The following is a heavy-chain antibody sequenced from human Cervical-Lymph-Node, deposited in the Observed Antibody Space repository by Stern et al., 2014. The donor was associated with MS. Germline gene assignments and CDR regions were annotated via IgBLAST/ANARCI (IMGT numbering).Heavy chain of an antibody. CDR2: IYYSGST. V-gene: IGHV4-30-4*01. CDR1: GGSISSGDYY. D-gene: IGHD3/OR15-3a*01. Sequence: QLQLQESGPGLVKPSQTLSLTCTVSGGSISSGDYYWSWIRQPPGKGLEWIGYIYYSGSTYYNPSLKSRVTISVDTSKNQFSLKLSSVTVADTAVYYCAREGPRTGTLVYWGQGTLVTVSS. CDR3: AREGPRTGTLVY. J-gene: IGHJ4*02.